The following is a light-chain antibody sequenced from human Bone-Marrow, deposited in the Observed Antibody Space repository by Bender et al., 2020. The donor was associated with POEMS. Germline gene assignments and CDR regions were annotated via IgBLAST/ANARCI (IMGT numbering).Light chain of an antibody. CDR1: VLRENY. J-gene: IGLJ3*02. CDR2: EET. CDR3: LSGDEDNPGV. Sequence: YDLTQLPSVSVSPGQTARITCSGDVLRENYADWYQQKPGQAPKLVIYEETERYPGVPERFSGSTSGNTTTLTITRVLTEDEADYYCLSGDEDNPGVFGGGTKLTVL. V-gene: IGLV3-22*01.